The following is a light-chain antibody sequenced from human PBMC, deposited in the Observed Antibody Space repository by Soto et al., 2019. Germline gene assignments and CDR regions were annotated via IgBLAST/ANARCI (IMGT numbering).Light chain of an antibody. Sequence: EIVLTQSPGTLSVSPGERVTLACRASQSVSSRLFAWYQQKPGQTPRLLIYGASHRATGIPDRFSGSGSGTGYTLTINGVEPEDTAVYYCQQYESSPLTFGQGTRLQIK. CDR1: QSVSSRL. V-gene: IGKV3-20*01. CDR3: QQYESSPLT. CDR2: GAS. J-gene: IGKJ5*01.